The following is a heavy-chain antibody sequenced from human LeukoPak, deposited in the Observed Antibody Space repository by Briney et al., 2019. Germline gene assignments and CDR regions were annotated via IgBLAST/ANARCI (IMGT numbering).Heavy chain of an antibody. CDR1: GDSVSSNSAA. Sequence: QTLSLTCAISGDSVSSNSAAWNWIRQSPSRGLEWLGRTYYRSKWYNDYAVSVKSRITINPDTSKNQFSLQLNSVTPEDTAVYYCARDGIVVVPAAIIYYYYGMDVWGQGTTVTVSS. D-gene: IGHD2-2*02. J-gene: IGHJ6*02. V-gene: IGHV6-1*01. CDR3: ARDGIVVVPAAIIYYYYGMDV. CDR2: TYYRSKWYN.